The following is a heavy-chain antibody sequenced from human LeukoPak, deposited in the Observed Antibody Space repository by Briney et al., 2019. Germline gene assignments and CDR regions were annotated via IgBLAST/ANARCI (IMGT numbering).Heavy chain of an antibody. V-gene: IGHV4-39*01. CDR3: ARHVGIAVAGRGAYWYMDV. CDR1: GGSISSSSYY. CDR2: IYYSGST. J-gene: IGHJ6*03. D-gene: IGHD6-19*01. Sequence: SETLSLTCTVSGGSISSSSYYWGWIRQPPGKGLEWIGSIYYSGSTYYNPSLKSRVTISVDTSKNQFSLKLSSVTAADTAVYYCARHVGIAVAGRGAYWYMDVWGKGTTVTVSS.